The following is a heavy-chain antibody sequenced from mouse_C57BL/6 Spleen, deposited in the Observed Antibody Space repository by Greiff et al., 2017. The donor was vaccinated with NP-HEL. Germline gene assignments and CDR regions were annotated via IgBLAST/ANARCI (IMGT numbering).Heavy chain of an antibody. J-gene: IGHJ1*03. D-gene: IGHD1-1*01. Sequence: QVQLQQSGAELVRPGSSVKLSCKASGYTFTSYWMHWVKQRPIQGLEWIGNIDPSDSETHYNQKFKDKATLTVDKSSSTAYMQLSSLTSEDSAVYYCARGAYYGSSYRYFDVWGTGTTVTVSS. CDR3: ARGAYYGSSYRYFDV. V-gene: IGHV1-52*01. CDR2: IDPSDSET. CDR1: GYTFTSYW.